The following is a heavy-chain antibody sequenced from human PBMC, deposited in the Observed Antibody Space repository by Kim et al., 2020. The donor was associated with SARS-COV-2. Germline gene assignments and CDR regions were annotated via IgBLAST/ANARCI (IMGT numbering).Heavy chain of an antibody. CDR3: AKGYLVPANLTSGYSSGCYYFDP. CDR2: ISYDGRNK. Sequence: GGSLRLSCEASGFNFSDYAMHWVRQAPGKGLEWMAFISYDGRNKFFAHSVKARFSISGDNSKNTLLLQMDRLRAEDSAVYYCAKGYLVPANLTSGYSSGCYYFDPWGPGTLVTVSA. CDR1: GFNFSDYA. D-gene: IGHD6-19*01. J-gene: IGHJ4*02. V-gene: IGHV3-30*18.